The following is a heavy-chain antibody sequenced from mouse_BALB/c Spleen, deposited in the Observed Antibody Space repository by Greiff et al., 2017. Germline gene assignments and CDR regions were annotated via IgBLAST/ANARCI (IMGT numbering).Heavy chain of an antibody. J-gene: IGHJ1*01. Sequence: EVKLLESGGGLVQPGGSLILSCAASGFDFSRYWMSWARQAPGKGQEWIGEINPGSSTINYTPSLKDKFIISRDNAKNTLYLQMSKVRSEDTALYYCARLGNYGYFAVWGAGTTVTVSS. V-gene: IGHV4-2*02. CDR2: INPGSSTI. CDR3: ARLGNYGYFAV. D-gene: IGHD2-1*01. CDR1: GFDFSRYW.